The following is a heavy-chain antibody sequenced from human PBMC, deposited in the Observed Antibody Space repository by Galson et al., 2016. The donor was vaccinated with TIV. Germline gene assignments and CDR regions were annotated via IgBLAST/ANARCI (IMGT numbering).Heavy chain of an antibody. CDR3: ARGYSGYDPIPVP. J-gene: IGHJ5*02. CDR2: IKDDGSER. CDR1: GFEFFRYW. D-gene: IGHD5-12*01. Sequence: SLRLSCAASGFEFFRYWMNWVRQAPGKGLEWVANIKDDGSERDYVASVKGRFTISRDNANSSVYLQMNSLRAEDTAVYFCARGYSGYDPIPVPWGQGTLVTVST. V-gene: IGHV3-7*04.